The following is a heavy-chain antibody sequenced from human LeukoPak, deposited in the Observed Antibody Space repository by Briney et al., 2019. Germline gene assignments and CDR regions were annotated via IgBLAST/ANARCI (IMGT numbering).Heavy chain of an antibody. J-gene: IGHJ3*02. CDR2: MKGDGSEK. CDR1: GFTFSTYW. V-gene: IGHV3-7*01. D-gene: IGHD6-19*01. Sequence: GGSLRLSCVASGFTFSTYWMTWVRQAPGKGLEWVANMKGDGSEKYYVDSVKGRFAISRDNAKNSLYLQMNSLRAEDTAVYYCARYGNGAWLAHYSFDIWGQGTMVTVSS. CDR3: ARYGNGAWLAHYSFDI.